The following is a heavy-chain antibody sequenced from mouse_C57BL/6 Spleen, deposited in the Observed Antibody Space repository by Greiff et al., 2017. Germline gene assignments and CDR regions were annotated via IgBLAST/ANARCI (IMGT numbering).Heavy chain of an antibody. V-gene: IGHV1-52*01. CDR1: GYTFTSYW. J-gene: IGHJ4*01. CDR3: ARGGLPLMDY. D-gene: IGHD2-2*01. CDR2: IDPSDSET. Sequence: QVQLQQPGAELVRPGSSVKLSCKASGYTFTSYWMHWVKQRPIQGLEWIGNIDPSDSETHYNQKFKDKATLTVDKSSSTAYMQLSSLTSEDAAVYYCARGGLPLMDYWGQGTSVTVSS.